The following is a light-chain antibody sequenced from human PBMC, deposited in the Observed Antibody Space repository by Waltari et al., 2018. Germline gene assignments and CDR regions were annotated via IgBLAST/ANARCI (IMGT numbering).Light chain of an antibody. CDR1: KLGAKS. J-gene: IGLJ2*01. CDR3: QAWDGPTGV. Sequence: SYELTQPPSVSVSPGETASIPCSGDKLGAKSAYCYQQKPGQSPVVVIYQDFKRPSGIPERFSASNYGNTATLTISGTQAMDEADYFCQAWDGPTGVFGGGTKLSVL. V-gene: IGLV3-1*01. CDR2: QDF.